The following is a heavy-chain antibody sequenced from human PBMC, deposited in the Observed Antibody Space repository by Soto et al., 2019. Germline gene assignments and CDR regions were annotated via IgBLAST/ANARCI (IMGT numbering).Heavy chain of an antibody. V-gene: IGHV3-23*01. J-gene: IGHJ4*02. CDR2: IGDTGEAT. Sequence: EVQLLESGGNLIQPGGSLRLSCVASGFSFSTYAMTWVRQAPGKGLEWASDIGDTGEATYYADSVKGRFTISRDDSKNTLHLQLDSLRAEDTATYYCVKGGWGMIYDYWGQGTQVIVSS. CDR3: VKGGWGMIYDY. CDR1: GFSFSTYA. D-gene: IGHD3-16*01.